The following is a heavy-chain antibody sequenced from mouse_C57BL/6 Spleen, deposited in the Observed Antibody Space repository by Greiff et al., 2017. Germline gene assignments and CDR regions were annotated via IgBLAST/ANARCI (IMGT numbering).Heavy chain of an antibody. CDR1: GYTFTSYG. J-gene: IGHJ2*01. CDR2: IYPRSGNT. D-gene: IGHD1-1*01. CDR3: AGVAAGY. Sequence: QVQLQQPGAELVRPGASVKLSCKASGYTFTSYGISWVKQRPGQGLEWIGEIYPRSGNTNYNEKFKGKATLTADKSSSTAYMDLSSLTSEDSAVCFCAGVAAGYWGQGATLTVSS. V-gene: IGHV1-81*01.